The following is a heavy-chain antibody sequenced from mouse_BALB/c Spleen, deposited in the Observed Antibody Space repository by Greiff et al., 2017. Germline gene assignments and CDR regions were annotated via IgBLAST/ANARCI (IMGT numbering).Heavy chain of an antibody. J-gene: IGHJ2*01. D-gene: IGHD2-4*01. CDR2: ISNGGGST. Sequence: DVHLVESGGGLVQPGGSLKLSCAASGFTFSSYTMSWVRQTPEKRLEWVAYISNGGGSTYYPDTVKGRFTISRDNAKNTLYLQMSSLKSEDTAMYYCARHNDYDYFDYWGQGTTLTVSS. V-gene: IGHV5-12-2*01. CDR1: GFTFSSYT. CDR3: ARHNDYDYFDY.